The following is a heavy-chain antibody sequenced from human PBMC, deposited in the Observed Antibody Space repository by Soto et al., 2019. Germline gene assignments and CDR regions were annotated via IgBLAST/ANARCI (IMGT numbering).Heavy chain of an antibody. Sequence: EVQLVESGGGLVKPGGSLRLSCAASGFTFSNAWMNWVRQAPGKGLEWVGRIKSKTDGGTTDYAAPVKGRFTISRDDSKNTLYLQMTSLKTEDTAVYYCTTDNLEWLPPTYSFDYWGQGTLVTVSS. J-gene: IGHJ4*02. CDR3: TTDNLEWLPPTYSFDY. D-gene: IGHD3-3*01. CDR2: IKSKTDGGTT. V-gene: IGHV3-15*07. CDR1: GFTFSNAW.